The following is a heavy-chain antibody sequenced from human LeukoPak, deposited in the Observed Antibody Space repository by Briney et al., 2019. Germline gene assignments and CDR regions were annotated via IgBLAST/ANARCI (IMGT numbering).Heavy chain of an antibody. CDR3: ARSEALYDILTGYRVDY. D-gene: IGHD3-9*01. V-gene: IGHV3-30*04. CDR2: ISYDGSNK. Sequence: GRSLRLSCAASGFTFSSYAMHWVRQAPGKGLEWVAVISYDGSNKYYADSVKGRFTISRDNSKNTLYLQMNSLRAEDTAVYYCARSEALYDILTGYRVDYWGQGTLVTVSS. J-gene: IGHJ4*02. CDR1: GFTFSSYA.